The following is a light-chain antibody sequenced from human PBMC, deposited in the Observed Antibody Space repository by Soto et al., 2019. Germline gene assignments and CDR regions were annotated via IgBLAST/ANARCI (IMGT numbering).Light chain of an antibody. CDR3: QQYFFTPFT. V-gene: IGKV4-1*01. J-gene: IGKJ3*01. CDR1: RSVLYSSNKKNY. Sequence: DIILTQSPDSLDVSLGETATINCKSSRSVLYSSNKKNYLAWYQQKPGQPPRLLVYWGSTRESEVPDRFSGSGSGTDFTLTISSLQAEYVAIYYCQQYFFTPFTFGPGTKV. CDR2: WGS.